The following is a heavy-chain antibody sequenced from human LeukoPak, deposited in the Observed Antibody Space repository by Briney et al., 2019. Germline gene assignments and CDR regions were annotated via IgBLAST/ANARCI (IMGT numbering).Heavy chain of an antibody. J-gene: IGHJ5*02. Sequence: GASVKVSCKASGYTFTGYYMHWVRQAPGQGLEWMGRINPNSGGTNYAQKFQGRVTMTRDTSISTAYMELSSLRSEDTAVYYCARGGKVLRFLEWLFRYNWFDPWGQGTLVTVSS. CDR1: GYTFTGYY. CDR2: INPNSGGT. D-gene: IGHD3-3*01. V-gene: IGHV1-2*06. CDR3: ARGGKVLRFLEWLFRYNWFDP.